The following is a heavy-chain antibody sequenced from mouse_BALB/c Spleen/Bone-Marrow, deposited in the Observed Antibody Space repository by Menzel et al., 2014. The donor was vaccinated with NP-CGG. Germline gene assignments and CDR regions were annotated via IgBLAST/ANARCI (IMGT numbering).Heavy chain of an antibody. V-gene: IGHV5-9-4*01. CDR3: AREGLRRRAAMDY. CDR1: GFTFSSYA. J-gene: IGHJ4*01. D-gene: IGHD2-4*01. Sequence: VQLQQSGGGLVKPGVSLKLSCAASGFTFSSYAMSWVRQSPEKRLEWVAEISSGGSYTYYPDTVTGRFTISRDNAKNTLYLEMSSLRSEDTAMYYCAREGLRRRAAMDYWGQGTSVTVSS. CDR2: ISSGGSYT.